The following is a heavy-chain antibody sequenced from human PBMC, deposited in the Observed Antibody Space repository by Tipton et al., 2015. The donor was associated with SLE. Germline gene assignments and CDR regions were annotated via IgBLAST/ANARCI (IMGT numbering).Heavy chain of an antibody. V-gene: IGHV4-59*11. J-gene: IGHJ6*03. Sequence: TLSLTCTVSGGSISSHYWSWIRQPPGKGLEWIGYIYYSGSTNYNPSLKSRVTISVDTSKNQFSLKLSSVTAADTAVYYCARRGQQLTTSYYYYYYMDVWGKGTTVTVCS. CDR2: IYYSGST. CDR3: ARRGQQLTTSYYYYYYMDV. CDR1: GGSISSHY. D-gene: IGHD6-13*01.